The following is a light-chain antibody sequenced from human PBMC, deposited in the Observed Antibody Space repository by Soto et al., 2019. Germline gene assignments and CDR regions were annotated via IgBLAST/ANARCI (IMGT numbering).Light chain of an antibody. CDR2: DTS. Sequence: ESVLTQSPATLSLSPGERATLSCRASQNVSNYLAWYQQKPGQAPRLLIYDTSNRATGIAARFSGSGSGTDFTLTISSLEPEDFAFYYCQQRRTFGPGTKVDIK. J-gene: IGKJ3*01. V-gene: IGKV3-11*01. CDR3: QQRRT. CDR1: QNVSNY.